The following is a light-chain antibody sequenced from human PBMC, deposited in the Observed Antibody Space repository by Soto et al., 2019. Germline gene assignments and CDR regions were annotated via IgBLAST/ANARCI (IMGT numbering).Light chain of an antibody. V-gene: IGKV1-39*01. CDR2: AAS. CDR1: QSISSY. Sequence: DLQMTPSPSSLSASVGARVTITCRASQSISSYLNWYQQKPGKAPKLLIYAASSLQSGVPSRFSGSGSGTDFTLTISSLQPEDFATYYCQQSYSTPTVGQGTKLEIK. CDR3: QQSYSTPT. J-gene: IGKJ2*01.